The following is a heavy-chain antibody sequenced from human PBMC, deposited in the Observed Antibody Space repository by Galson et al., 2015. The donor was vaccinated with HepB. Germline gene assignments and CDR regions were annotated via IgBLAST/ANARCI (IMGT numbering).Heavy chain of an antibody. CDR1: GYTLTELS. D-gene: IGHD2-2*02. CDR3: ATVGPHCSSTSCYRGRGYWYFDL. J-gene: IGHJ2*01. Sequence: SVKVSCKVSGYTLTELSMHWVRQAPGKGLEWMGGFDPEDGETIYAQKFQGRVTMTEDTSTDTAYMELSSLRSEDTAVYYCATVGPHCSSTSCYRGRGYWYFDLWGRGTLVTVSS. V-gene: IGHV1-24*01. CDR2: FDPEDGET.